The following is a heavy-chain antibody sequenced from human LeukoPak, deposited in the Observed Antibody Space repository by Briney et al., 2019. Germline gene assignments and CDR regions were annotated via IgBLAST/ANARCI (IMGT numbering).Heavy chain of an antibody. Sequence: SETLSLTCTVSGGSISSSYWSWIRQPAGKGLEWIGRIYTSGSTNYNPSLKSRVTMSVDTSKNQFSLKLSSVTAADTAVYYCASFGGVIVGPPDAFDIWGQGTMVTVPS. J-gene: IGHJ3*02. CDR1: GGSISSSY. V-gene: IGHV4-4*07. CDR3: ASFGGVIVGPPDAFDI. D-gene: IGHD3-16*02. CDR2: IYTSGST.